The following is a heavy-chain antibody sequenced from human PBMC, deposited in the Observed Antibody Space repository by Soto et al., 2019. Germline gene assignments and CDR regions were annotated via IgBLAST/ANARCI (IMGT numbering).Heavy chain of an antibody. D-gene: IGHD2-21*02. V-gene: IGHV3-30*18. CDR2: ISSDGHNY. J-gene: IGHJ2*01. CDR1: GFTFSACG. Sequence: QVQLVESGGGVVQPGRSLRLSCAASGFTFSACGMHWVRQSPGKGLEWVAVISSDGHNYYYEDSVKGRFTISRDNSKNTLYLQMNSLRAEDTAVYYCAKEVGTAVTAITNWHFDLWGRGTLVTVSS. CDR3: AKEVGTAVTAITNWHFDL.